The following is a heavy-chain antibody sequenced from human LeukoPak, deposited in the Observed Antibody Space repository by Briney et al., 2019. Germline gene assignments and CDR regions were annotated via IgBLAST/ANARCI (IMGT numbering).Heavy chain of an antibody. J-gene: IGHJ4*02. CDR1: GGSASSGSYY. CDR3: ARERETGDYYDSSGRNIDY. V-gene: IGHV4-61*01. D-gene: IGHD3-22*01. CDR2: IYYSGST. Sequence: SETLSLTCTVSGGSASSGSYYWSWIRQPPGKGLEWIGYIYYSGSTNYNPSLKSRVTISVDTSKNQFSLKLSSVTAADTAVYYCARERETGDYYDSSGRNIDYWGQGTLVTVSS.